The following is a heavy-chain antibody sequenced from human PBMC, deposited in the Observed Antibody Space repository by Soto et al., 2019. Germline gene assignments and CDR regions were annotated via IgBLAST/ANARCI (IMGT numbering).Heavy chain of an antibody. Sequence: SQTRSLTCAISGDSVSSSSAGWNWIRQSPSRGLEWLGRTYYRSKWYNDYALSLRCRITIKPDTSRNQFSLHLNSVTPDDTAVYYCARATAAYRVDWFDSWGQGTLVNVSS. CDR3: ARATAAYRVDWFDS. J-gene: IGHJ5*01. V-gene: IGHV6-1*01. CDR2: TYYRSKWYN. D-gene: IGHD6-13*01. CDR1: GDSVSSSSAG.